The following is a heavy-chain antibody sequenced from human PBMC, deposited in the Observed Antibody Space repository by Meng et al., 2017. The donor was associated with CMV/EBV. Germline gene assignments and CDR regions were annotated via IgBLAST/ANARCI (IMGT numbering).Heavy chain of an antibody. CDR3: VRDHNWGPDY. Sequence: QVQLVTPGAEGKSPGASVKVSCQTSGYRFSDHYMHWVRQAPGQGLEWMGWIYPNSGGTHYAQKFQDRVTMTRDTSISTVYMELSRLTSDDTAVYYCVRDHNWGPDYWGQGTLVTVSS. V-gene: IGHV1-2*02. J-gene: IGHJ4*02. CDR2: IYPNSGGT. D-gene: IGHD1-1*01. CDR1: GYRFSDHY.